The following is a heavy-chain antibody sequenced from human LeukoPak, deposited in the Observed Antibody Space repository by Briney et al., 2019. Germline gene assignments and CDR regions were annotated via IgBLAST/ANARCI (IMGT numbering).Heavy chain of an antibody. Sequence: PSQTLSLTCTVSGGSISSGDYYWSWIRQPPGKGLEWIGYIYYSGSTYYNPSLKSRVTISVDTSKNQFSLKPSSVTAADTAVYYCARFEPLGGSYYWGQGTLVTVSS. CDR3: ARFEPLGGSYY. CDR1: GGSISSGDYY. CDR2: IYYSGST. V-gene: IGHV4-30-4*01. D-gene: IGHD3-16*01. J-gene: IGHJ4*02.